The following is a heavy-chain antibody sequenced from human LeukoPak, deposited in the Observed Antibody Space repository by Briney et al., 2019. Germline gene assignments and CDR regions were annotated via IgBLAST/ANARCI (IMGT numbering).Heavy chain of an antibody. CDR2: IYYSGST. CDR3: ARTRRHTIFGVVTPWDAFDI. V-gene: IGHV4-59*08. CDR1: GGSISSYY. Sequence: PSETLPLTCTVSGGSISSYYWSWIRQPPGKGLEWIGYIYYSGSTNYNPSLKSRVTISVDTSKNQFSLKLSSVTAADTAVYYCARTRRHTIFGVVTPWDAFDIWGQGTMVTVSS. J-gene: IGHJ3*02. D-gene: IGHD3-3*01.